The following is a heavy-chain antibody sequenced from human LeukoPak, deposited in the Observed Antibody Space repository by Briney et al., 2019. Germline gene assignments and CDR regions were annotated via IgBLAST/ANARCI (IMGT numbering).Heavy chain of an antibody. J-gene: IGHJ1*01. CDR2: IYHSGST. CDR1: GGSLSSSNW. CDR3: ARVESIAARQYFQH. Sequence: PSGTLSLTCAVSGGSLSSSNWWSWVRQPPGTGLERIGEIYHSGSTNYNPSLKSRVTISVDKSKNQFSLKLSSVTAADTAVYYCARVESIAARQYFQHWGQGTLVTVSS. D-gene: IGHD6-6*01. V-gene: IGHV4-4*02.